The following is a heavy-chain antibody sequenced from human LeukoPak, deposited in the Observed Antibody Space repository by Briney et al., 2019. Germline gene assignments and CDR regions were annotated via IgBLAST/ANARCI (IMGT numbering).Heavy chain of an antibody. CDR3: ARYRSGSYYAKYYFDY. D-gene: IGHD3-10*01. CDR2: ISSSSSYI. Sequence: GGSLRLSCAASGFTFSSYSMNWVRQAPGKGLEWVSSISSSSSYIYYADSVKGRFTISRDNAKNSLYLQMNSLRAEDTAVYYCARYRSGSYYAKYYFDYWGQGTLVTVSS. J-gene: IGHJ4*02. CDR1: GFTFSSYS. V-gene: IGHV3-21*01.